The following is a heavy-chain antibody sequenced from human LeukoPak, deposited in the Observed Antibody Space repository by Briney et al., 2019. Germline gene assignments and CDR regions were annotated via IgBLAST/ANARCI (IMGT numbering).Heavy chain of an antibody. CDR1: GFAFSATY. J-gene: IGHJ6*02. V-gene: IGHV3-11*01. D-gene: IGHD2-2*02. CDR3: ARDRRPAQYRGLDV. Sequence: GGSLGLSCAASGFAFSATYMSWIRQAPGKGLEWISYISDSSTVVYYTDSVKGRFTISRDNANNSLFLQLNSLRAEDTAVYFCARDRRPAQYRGLDVWGRGTTVTVSS. CDR2: ISDSSTVV.